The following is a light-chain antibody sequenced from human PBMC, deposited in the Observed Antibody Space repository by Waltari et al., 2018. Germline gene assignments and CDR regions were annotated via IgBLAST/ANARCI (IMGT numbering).Light chain of an antibody. V-gene: IGKV3-15*01. CDR1: QSVLTH. CDR2: EAS. Sequence: EVVMTQYPATLSVSAGGRATLSCRASQSVLTHLAWYQQKPGQAPRLLIYEASTRATSIAARFIGSGSGTEFTLTISSLQSEDFAVYYCQQYNDWWTFGQGTKVQIK. J-gene: IGKJ1*01. CDR3: QQYNDWWT.